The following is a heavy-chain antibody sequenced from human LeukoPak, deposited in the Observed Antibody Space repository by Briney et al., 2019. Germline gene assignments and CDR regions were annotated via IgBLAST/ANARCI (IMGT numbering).Heavy chain of an antibody. Sequence: ASVTVSFTSSASTYIFYYMHWVRLAPGQGLEWMGWINTDSGGTNFAQKFQGRVTINRDTSISTVYMELSRLRSDDTAVYYCARDRQPTSYDYRGQGTLVTVSS. CDR3: ARDRQPTSYDY. CDR1: ASTYIFYY. D-gene: IGHD2-2*01. V-gene: IGHV1-2*02. J-gene: IGHJ4*02. CDR2: INTDSGGT.